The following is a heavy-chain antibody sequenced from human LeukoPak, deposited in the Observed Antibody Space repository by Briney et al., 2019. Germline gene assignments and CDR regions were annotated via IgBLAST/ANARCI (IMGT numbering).Heavy chain of an antibody. CDR2: IRYDGSNK. CDR3: AKGYCSSTSCYTHDY. D-gene: IGHD2-2*02. V-gene: IGHV3-30*02. Sequence: GGSLRLSCAASGFTFSSYGMHWVRQAPGKGLEWVAFIRYDGSNKYYADSVKGQFTISRDKSKNTLYLQMNSLRAEDTAVYYCAKGYCSSTSCYTHDYWGQGTLVTVSS. CDR1: GFTFSSYG. J-gene: IGHJ4*02.